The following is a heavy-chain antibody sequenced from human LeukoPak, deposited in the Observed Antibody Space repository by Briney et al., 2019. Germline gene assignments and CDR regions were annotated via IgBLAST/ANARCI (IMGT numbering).Heavy chain of an antibody. V-gene: IGHV1-2*02. CDR2: INPNSGGT. D-gene: IGHD2-8*02. CDR3: ARGAVNYWSYNY. Sequence: GASVKVSCKASGYTFSGYYMHWVRQAPGQGLEWMGWINPNSGGTYYAQKFQGRVTMTRDTSISTAYMELSRLRSDDTAVYYCARGAVNYWSYNYWGQGTLVTVSS. J-gene: IGHJ4*02. CDR1: GYTFSGYY.